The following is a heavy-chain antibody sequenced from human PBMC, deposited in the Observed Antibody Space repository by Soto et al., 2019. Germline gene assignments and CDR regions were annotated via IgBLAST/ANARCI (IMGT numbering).Heavy chain of an antibody. D-gene: IGHD3-16*01. CDR1: GGSINDYY. CDR3: ARVPYY. J-gene: IGHJ4*02. V-gene: IGHV4-59*08. CDR2: FYYSGST. Sequence: SETLSLTCTVSGGSINDYYWSWIRQPPGKGLEWIGYFYYSGSTNYNPSLKSRVVMSVDTSKNQFYLKLSSVTAADTAVYYCARVPYYWGQGTLVTVSS.